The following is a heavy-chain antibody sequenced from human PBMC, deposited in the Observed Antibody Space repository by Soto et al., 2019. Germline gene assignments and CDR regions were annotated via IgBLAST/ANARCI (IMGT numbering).Heavy chain of an antibody. CDR3: AHRPPALYYDFWSGYYLGAFDI. CDR2: IYWDDDK. CDR1: GFSLSTSGVG. V-gene: IGHV2-5*02. J-gene: IGHJ3*02. D-gene: IGHD3-3*01. Sequence: QITLKESGPTLVKPTQTLTLTCTFPGFSLSTSGVGVGWIRQPPGKALEWLALIYWDDDKRYSPSVKSRLTITKDTSKNQVVLTMTNMDPVDTATYYCAHRPPALYYDFWSGYYLGAFDIWGQGTMVTVSS.